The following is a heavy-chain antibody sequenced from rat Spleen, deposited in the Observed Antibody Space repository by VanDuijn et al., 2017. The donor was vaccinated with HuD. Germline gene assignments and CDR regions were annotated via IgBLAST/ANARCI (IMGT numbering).Heavy chain of an antibody. D-gene: IGHD1-11*01. J-gene: IGHJ2*01. CDR3: GRRGYGGYIDD. CDR2: IWGNGKT. Sequence: QVQLKESGPGLVQPSETLSLTCTVSGFSLSSNTVSWIRQPPGKGLEWMGVIWGNGKTNYNSGVQSRLSISRDTSKSQVFLKMNIMQTEDTAIYVCGRRGYGGYIDDWGQGVMVTVSS. CDR1: GFSLSSNT. V-gene: IGHV2-13*01.